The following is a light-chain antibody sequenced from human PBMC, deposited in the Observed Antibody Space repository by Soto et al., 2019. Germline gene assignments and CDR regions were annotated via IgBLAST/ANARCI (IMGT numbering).Light chain of an antibody. V-gene: IGKV3-20*01. CDR1: QSLFNNY. CDR3: QHHGNSLYT. J-gene: IGKJ2*01. Sequence: EIVLTQSPGTLSLSPGERATLSCRTSQSLFNNYLAWYQQKPGQAPKLLIYGVSTRATGIPDRFSGSGSGTDFTLTISRLEPEDFAVYYCQHHGNSLYTFGQGTKLEIK. CDR2: GVS.